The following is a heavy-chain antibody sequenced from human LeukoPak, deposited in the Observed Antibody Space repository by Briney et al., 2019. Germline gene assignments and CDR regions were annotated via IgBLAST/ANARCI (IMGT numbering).Heavy chain of an antibody. CDR1: GXTFGDQA. CDR3: AKGYSYSDY. J-gene: IGHJ4*02. Sequence: GRSLRLSCSASGXTFGDQAMTWFRQAPGKGLEWIGFIRSSPYGATTESAASVKGRFTISRDDSKSIAYLQMNTLKTEDTAVYYCAKGYSYSDYWGQGTLVTVSS. CDR2: IRSSPYGATT. D-gene: IGHD5-18*01. V-gene: IGHV3-49*03.